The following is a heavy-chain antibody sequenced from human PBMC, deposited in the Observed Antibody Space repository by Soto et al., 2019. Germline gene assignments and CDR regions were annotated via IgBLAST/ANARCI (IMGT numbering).Heavy chain of an antibody. V-gene: IGHV3-15*01. CDR1: GFTFSNAW. CDR3: TTDLGRYSSSSSWFDP. Sequence: GGSLRLSCAASGFTFSNAWMSWVRQAPGKGLEWVGRIKSKTDGGTTDYAAPVKGRFTISRDDSKNTLYLQTNSLKTEDTAVYYCTTDLGRYSSSSSWFDPWGQGTLVTVSS. CDR2: IKSKTDGGTT. J-gene: IGHJ5*02. D-gene: IGHD6-6*01.